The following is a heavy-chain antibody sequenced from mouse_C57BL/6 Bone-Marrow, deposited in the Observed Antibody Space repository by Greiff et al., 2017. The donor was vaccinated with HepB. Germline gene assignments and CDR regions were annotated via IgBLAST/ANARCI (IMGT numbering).Heavy chain of an antibody. CDR1: GYTFTSYT. D-gene: IGHD1-1*01. CDR3: ARSAYYYGSRYWYFDV. V-gene: IGHV1-4*01. Sequence: VQRVESGAELARPGASVKMSCKASGYTFTSYTMHWVKQRPGQGLEWIGYINPSSGSTKYNQKFKDKATLTADKSSSTAYMQLSSLTSEDSAVYYCARSAYYYGSRYWYFDVWGTGTTVTVSS. J-gene: IGHJ1*03. CDR2: INPSSGST.